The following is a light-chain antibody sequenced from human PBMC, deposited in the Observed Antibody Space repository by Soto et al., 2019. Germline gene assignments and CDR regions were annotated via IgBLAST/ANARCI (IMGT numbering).Light chain of an antibody. CDR2: GAS. J-gene: IGKJ1*01. V-gene: IGKV3-20*01. Sequence: EIVLTQCRATLSLSPGERATLSFRSSQSVSGSYLAWYQQKPGQAPRLLIYGASSRATGIPDRFSGSGYGTEFNLTISSLQPDDFATYYCQHYNSYSEAFGQGTKVDIK. CDR1: QSVSGSY. CDR3: QHYNSYSEA.